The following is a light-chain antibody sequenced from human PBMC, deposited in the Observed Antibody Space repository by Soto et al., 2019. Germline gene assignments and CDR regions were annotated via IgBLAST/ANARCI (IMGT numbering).Light chain of an antibody. Sequence: DIVMTQSPDSLAMSLGERATIYCESSQSVLYSSNNKNYLAWYQQKPGQPPKKLIYWASTRESGVPDRFSGSGSETDFTLTISSLQAEDVAVYYCQQYFTTPRTFGQGTRVEIK. CDR2: WAS. CDR1: QSVLYSSNNKNY. V-gene: IGKV4-1*01. J-gene: IGKJ1*01. CDR3: QQYFTTPRT.